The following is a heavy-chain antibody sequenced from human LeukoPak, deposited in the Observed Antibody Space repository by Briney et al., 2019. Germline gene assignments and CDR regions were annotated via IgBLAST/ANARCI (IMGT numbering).Heavy chain of an antibody. CDR1: GLTFSGSA. Sequence: GGSLRLSCAAPGLTFSGSAMHWVRQASGKGLEWVGRIRSKANSYATAYAASVKGRFTISRDDSKNTAYLQMNSLKTEDTAVYYCTSRPAVELAGTTPYYYYYGMDVWGQGTTVPVSS. D-gene: IGHD1-1*01. CDR2: IRSKANSYAT. V-gene: IGHV3-73*01. CDR3: TSRPAVELAGTTPYYYYYGMDV. J-gene: IGHJ6*02.